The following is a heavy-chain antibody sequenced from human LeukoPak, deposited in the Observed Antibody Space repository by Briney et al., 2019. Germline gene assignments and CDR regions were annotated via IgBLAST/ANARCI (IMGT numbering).Heavy chain of an antibody. V-gene: IGHV1-18*01. CDR2: ISAYNGNT. CDR3: ARLRAAAGTTYYYYGMDV. CDR1: GYTFTSYG. Sequence: ASVKVSCKASGYTFTSYGISWVRQAPGQGLEWMGWISAYNGNTNYAQKLQGRVTMTTDTSTSTAYMELSSLRSEDTAVYYCARLRAAAGTTYYYYGMDVWGQGTTVTVSS. J-gene: IGHJ6*02. D-gene: IGHD6-13*01.